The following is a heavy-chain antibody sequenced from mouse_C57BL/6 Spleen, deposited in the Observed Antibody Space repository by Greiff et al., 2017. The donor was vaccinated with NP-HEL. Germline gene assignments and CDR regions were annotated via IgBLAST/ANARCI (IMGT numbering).Heavy chain of an antibody. Sequence: EVQLQQSGAELVRPGASVKLSCTASGFNIKDDYMHWVKQRPEQGLEWIGWIDPENGDTVYASKFQGKATITADTSSNTAYLQLSSLTSEDTAVYYCTCQAWFAYWGQGTLVTVSA. CDR3: TCQAWFAY. J-gene: IGHJ3*01. CDR1: GFNIKDDY. D-gene: IGHD3-2*02. CDR2: IDPENGDT. V-gene: IGHV14-4*01.